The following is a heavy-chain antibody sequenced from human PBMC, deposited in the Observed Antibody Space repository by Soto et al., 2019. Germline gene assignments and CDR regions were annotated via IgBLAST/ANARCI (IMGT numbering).Heavy chain of an antibody. CDR3: ARGTDYYDSSGSEYFDY. V-gene: IGHV4-34*01. Sequence: TSETLSLTCAVYGGSFSGYYWSWIRQPPGKGLEWIGEINHSGSTNYNPSLKSRVTISVDTSKNQFSLKLSSVTAADTAVYYCARGTDYYDSSGSEYFDYWGQGTLVTVSS. D-gene: IGHD3-22*01. CDR2: INHSGST. CDR1: GGSFSGYY. J-gene: IGHJ4*02.